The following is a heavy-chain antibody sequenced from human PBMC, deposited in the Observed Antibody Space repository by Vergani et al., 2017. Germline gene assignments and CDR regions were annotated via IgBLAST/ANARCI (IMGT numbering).Heavy chain of an antibody. J-gene: IGHJ6*02. D-gene: IGHD3-9*01. Sequence: QVQLQESGPGLVKPSETLSLTCTVSGGSFNTYYWSWIRQSPGKGLEWIGFIYSTGSTNYNPSLKSRVTISVDTSKNQFSLKLSSVTAADTAVYFCARVMYRDEASTGYRLEGMDIWGQGTTVTISS. V-gene: IGHV4-59*13. CDR3: ARVMYRDEASTGYRLEGMDI. CDR2: IYSTGST. CDR1: GGSFNTYY.